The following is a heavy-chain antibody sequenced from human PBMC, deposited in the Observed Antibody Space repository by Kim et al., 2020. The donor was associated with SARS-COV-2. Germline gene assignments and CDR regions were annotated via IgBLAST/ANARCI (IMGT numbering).Heavy chain of an antibody. Sequence: NKYYADSVKGRFTISRDNSKNTLYLQMNSLRAEDTAVYCCANSAGGNFDYWGQGTLVTVSS. J-gene: IGHJ4*02. CDR3: ANSAGGNFDY. CDR2: NK. D-gene: IGHD3-16*01. V-gene: IGHV3-30*02.